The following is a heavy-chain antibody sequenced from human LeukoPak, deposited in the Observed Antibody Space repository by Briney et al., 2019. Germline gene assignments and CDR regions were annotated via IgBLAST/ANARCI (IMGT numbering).Heavy chain of an antibody. V-gene: IGHV1-18*04. D-gene: IGHD3-10*01. Sequence: HRASVKVSCKASGYTFTDYYLHWVRQAPGQGLEWMGWISAYNGNTNYAQKLQGRVTMTTDTSTSTAYMELRSLRSDDTAVYYCASNTMVRGVSSPPAFWGQGTTVTVSS. CDR1: GYTFTDYY. J-gene: IGHJ6*02. CDR2: ISAYNGNT. CDR3: ASNTMVRGVSSPPAF.